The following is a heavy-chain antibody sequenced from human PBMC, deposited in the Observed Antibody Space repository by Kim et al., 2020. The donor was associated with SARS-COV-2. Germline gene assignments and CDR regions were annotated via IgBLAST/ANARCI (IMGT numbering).Heavy chain of an antibody. D-gene: IGHD3-16*01. CDR2: IRDDGTT. J-gene: IGHJ5*02. Sequence: GGSLRLSCAASGFTFSSNSLSWFRQGPGKELEWVSDIRDDGTTYYADSVKGRFTISRDNSGNTAYLQMNSLRAEDTAVYYCAGHGGSSSCGLGTRVTVSS. CDR1: GFTFSSNS. V-gene: IGHV3-23*01. CDR3: AGHGGSSS.